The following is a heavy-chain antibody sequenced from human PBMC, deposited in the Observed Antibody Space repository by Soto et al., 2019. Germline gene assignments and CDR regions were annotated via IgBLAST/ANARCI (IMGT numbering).Heavy chain of an antibody. J-gene: IGHJ2*01. V-gene: IGHV3-23*01. CDR3: AKDESRRNRRYFDL. CDR1: GFTFSSYA. CDR2: ISGSGGST. Sequence: EVQLLESGGGLVQRGGSLRLSCAASGFTFSSYAMYWVRQAPGKGLEWVSVISGSGGSTYYADSVKGRFTISRDNSKSTLYLQMNSLRAEDTAVYYCAKDESRRNRRYFDLWGRGTLVTVSS. D-gene: IGHD4-4*01.